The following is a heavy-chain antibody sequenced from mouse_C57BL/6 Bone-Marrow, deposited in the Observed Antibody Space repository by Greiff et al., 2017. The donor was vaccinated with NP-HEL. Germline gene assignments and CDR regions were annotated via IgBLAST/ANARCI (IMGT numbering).Heavy chain of an antibody. J-gene: IGHJ1*03. CDR3: AREGNYEGWYFDV. Sequence: QVQLQQPGAELVKPGASVKLSCKASGYTFTSYWMHWVKQRPGQGLEWIGMIHPNSGSTNYNEKFKSKATLTVDKSSSTAYMQLSSLTSEDSAVYYCAREGNYEGWYFDVGGTGTTVTVSS. V-gene: IGHV1-64*01. D-gene: IGHD2-1*01. CDR1: GYTFTSYW. CDR2: IHPNSGST.